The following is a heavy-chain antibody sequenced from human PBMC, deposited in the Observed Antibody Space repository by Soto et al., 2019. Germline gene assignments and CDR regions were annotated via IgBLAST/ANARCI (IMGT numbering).Heavy chain of an antibody. J-gene: IGHJ3*02. CDR2: IQSEIDGGTA. CDR3: TTDYGWAFGI. CDR1: GFTLTNAR. D-gene: IGHD4-17*01. V-gene: IGHV3-15*01. Sequence: EVQLVASGGGLVKPGESLRLSCAASGFTLTNARMTWVHQAPGKGLEWVGRIQSEIDGGTADYPAAVKGRFTISRDDSKTTLHLQLNSLKTEDTAVYYCTTDYGWAFGIWGQGTMVTVFS.